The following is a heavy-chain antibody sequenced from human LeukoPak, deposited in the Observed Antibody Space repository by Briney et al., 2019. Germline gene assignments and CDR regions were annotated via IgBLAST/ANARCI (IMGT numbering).Heavy chain of an antibody. J-gene: IGHJ4*02. CDR2: IIPIFGTA. CDR1: GGTLSSYA. Sequence: SVKVSCKASGGTLSSYAISWVRQAPGQGLEWMGGIIPIFGTANYAQKFQGRVTITADKSTSTAYMELSSLRSEDTAVYYCARGRGWPRYYFDYWGQGTLVTVSS. D-gene: IGHD6-19*01. V-gene: IGHV1-69*06. CDR3: ARGRGWPRYYFDY.